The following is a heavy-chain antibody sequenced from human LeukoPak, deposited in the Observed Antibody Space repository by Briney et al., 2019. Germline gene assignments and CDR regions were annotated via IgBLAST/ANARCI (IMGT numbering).Heavy chain of an antibody. CDR3: ARVSGYYDSSGYYLGWFDP. CDR1: GGSISSSSYY. CDR2: IYYSGST. J-gene: IGHJ5*02. Sequence: SETLSLTCTVSGGSISSSSYYWGWIRQPPGKGLEWIGSIYYSGSTYYNPSLKSRVTISVDTSKNQFSLKLSSVTAADTAVYYCARVSGYYDSSGYYLGWFDPWGQGTLVTVSS. V-gene: IGHV4-39*07. D-gene: IGHD3-22*01.